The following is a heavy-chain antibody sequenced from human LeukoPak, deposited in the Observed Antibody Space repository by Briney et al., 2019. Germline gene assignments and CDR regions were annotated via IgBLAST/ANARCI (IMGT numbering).Heavy chain of an antibody. Sequence: GGSLRLSCAASGFTFSSYWMTWVRQAPGKGLEWVANIKPDGSVGYYVDSVRGRFIISRDNAGNSLYLQMNSLRVEGTAVYYCTQSLVAAAGDHWGQGTLLIVSS. D-gene: IGHD6-13*01. CDR1: GFTFSSYW. J-gene: IGHJ4*02. V-gene: IGHV3-7*01. CDR3: TQSLVAAAGDH. CDR2: IKPDGSVG.